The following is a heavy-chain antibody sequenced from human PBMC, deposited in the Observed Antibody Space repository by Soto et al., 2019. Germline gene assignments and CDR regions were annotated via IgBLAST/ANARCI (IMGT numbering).Heavy chain of an antibody. CDR1: GFTFSSYA. CDR3: AKATEMATPVYFDY. J-gene: IGHJ4*02. V-gene: IGHV3-23*01. Sequence: EVQLLESGGGLVQPGGSLRLSCAASGFTFSSYAMSWVRQAPGKGLECVSAISGSGGSTYYADSVQGRFTITRDNSKNTMYLQMNSLRAEDTAVYYCAKATEMATPVYFDYWGQGTLVTVSS. CDR2: ISGSGGST. D-gene: IGHD5-12*01.